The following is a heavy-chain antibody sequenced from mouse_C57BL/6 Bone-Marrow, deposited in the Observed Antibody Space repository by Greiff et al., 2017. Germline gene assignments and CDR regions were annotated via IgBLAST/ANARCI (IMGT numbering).Heavy chain of an antibody. Sequence: QVTLKVSGPGILQPSQTLSLTCSFSGFSLSTFGLGVGWIRQPSGKGLEWLAHIWWDDDKYYTPALKSRLTISKDTSKNQVFLKIANVDTADTATYYCARIALYYGSRGFDYWGQGTTLTVSA. V-gene: IGHV8-8*01. CDR3: ARIALYYGSRGFDY. CDR2: IWWDDDK. CDR1: GFSLSTFGLG. J-gene: IGHJ2*01. D-gene: IGHD1-1*01.